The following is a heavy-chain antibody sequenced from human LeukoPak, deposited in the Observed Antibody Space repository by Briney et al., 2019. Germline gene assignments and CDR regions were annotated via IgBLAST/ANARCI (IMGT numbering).Heavy chain of an antibody. Sequence: PGGSLRLSCAASGFTFSSYGMSWVRQAPGKGLEWVSSTSGSGDSTHYADSVKGRFTISRDNSKNTLYLQMNSLRAEDTAVYYCARRAGAYSHPYDYWGQGTLVTVSS. CDR3: ARRAGAYSHPYDY. D-gene: IGHD4/OR15-4a*01. CDR1: GFTFSSYG. J-gene: IGHJ4*02. V-gene: IGHV3-23*01. CDR2: TSGSGDST.